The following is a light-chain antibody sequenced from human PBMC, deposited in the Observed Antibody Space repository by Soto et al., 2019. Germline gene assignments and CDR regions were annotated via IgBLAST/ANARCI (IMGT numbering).Light chain of an antibody. V-gene: IGLV2-23*01. Sequence: QSVLTQPACVSGSPGQSITISCTGTSNTIGGYNVVSWYQQHPGTAPKVIIYEGIKRPSGVSNRFSGSISGSTASLTISGLQAEDEADYYCCSYVGATTYVFGTGTKVTVL. J-gene: IGLJ1*01. CDR1: SNTIGGYNV. CDR3: CSYVGATTYV. CDR2: EGI.